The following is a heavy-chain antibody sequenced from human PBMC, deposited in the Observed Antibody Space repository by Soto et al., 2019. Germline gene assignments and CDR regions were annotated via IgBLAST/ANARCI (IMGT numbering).Heavy chain of an antibody. CDR3: AREGGESSDGLYYFDS. Sequence: PSPTLSLTCAISGDSVSSNSAAWNWIRQSPSRVLEWLGRTYYRSKWYNDYAVSVKSRITINPDTSKNQFSLKLSSVTAADTAVYFCAREGGESSDGLYYFDSWGHGSLVTVSS. CDR2: TYYRSKWYN. V-gene: IGHV6-1*01. D-gene: IGHD3-16*01. J-gene: IGHJ4*01. CDR1: GDSVSSNSAA.